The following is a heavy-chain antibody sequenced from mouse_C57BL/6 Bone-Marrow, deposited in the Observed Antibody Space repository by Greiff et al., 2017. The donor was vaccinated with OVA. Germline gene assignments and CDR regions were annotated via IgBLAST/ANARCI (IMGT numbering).Heavy chain of an antibody. J-gene: IGHJ3*01. V-gene: IGHV1-55*01. Sequence: QVQLQQPGAELVKPGASVKMSCKASGYTFTSYWITWVKQRPGQGLEWIGDIYPGSGSTNYNEKFKSKATLTVDTSSSTASVQLSSLTSEDSAVYYCARCNYEYGPFAYWGQGTLVTVSA. CDR3: ARCNYEYGPFAY. D-gene: IGHD2-4*01. CDR2: IYPGSGST. CDR1: GYTFTSYW.